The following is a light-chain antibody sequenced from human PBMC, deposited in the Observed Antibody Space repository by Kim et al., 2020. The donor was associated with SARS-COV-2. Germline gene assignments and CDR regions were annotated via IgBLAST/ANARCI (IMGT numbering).Light chain of an antibody. CDR3: QQRSNWPPYT. J-gene: IGKJ2*01. CDR2: DAS. CDR1: QGVSSY. V-gene: IGKV3-11*01. Sequence: WSPGERATLSCRASQGVSSYLAWYQQKPGQAPRLLSYDASNRATGIPARFSGSGSGTDFTLTISSLEPEDFAVYYCQQRSNWPPYTFGQGTKLEIK.